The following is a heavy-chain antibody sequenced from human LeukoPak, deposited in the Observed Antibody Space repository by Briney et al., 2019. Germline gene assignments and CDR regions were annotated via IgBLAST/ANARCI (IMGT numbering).Heavy chain of an antibody. D-gene: IGHD5-24*01. CDR2: ISSSSSYT. CDR1: GFTFRDYY. J-gene: IGHJ4*02. V-gene: IGHV3-11*06. CDR3: ARTPRWLQGGYDY. Sequence: KPGGSLRLSCVASGFTFRDYYMSWIRQAPGKGLEWVSYISSSSSYTNYADSVKGRFTIPRDNAKNSLYLQMNSLRAEDTAVYYCARTPRWLQGGYDYWGQGTLVTVSS.